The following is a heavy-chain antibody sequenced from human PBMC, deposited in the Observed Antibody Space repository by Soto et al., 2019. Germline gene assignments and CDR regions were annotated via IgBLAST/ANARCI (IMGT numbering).Heavy chain of an antibody. D-gene: IGHD4-17*01. V-gene: IGHV3-48*04. CDR2: ISSSSSTI. CDR3: ARVDLDYGGNSFDY. CDR1: GFTFSSYS. Sequence: GGSLRLSCAASGFTFSSYSMNWVRQAPGKGLEWVSYISSSSSTIYYADSVKGRFTISRDNAKNSLYLQMNSLRAEDTAVYYCARVDLDYGGNSFDYWGQGTLVTVSS. J-gene: IGHJ4*02.